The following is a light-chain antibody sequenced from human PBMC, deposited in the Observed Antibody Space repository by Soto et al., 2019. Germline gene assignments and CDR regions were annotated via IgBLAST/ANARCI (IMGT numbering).Light chain of an antibody. Sequence: QSALTQPPSASGSPGQSVTVSCSGTSSDIGDYDFVSWYQHHAGKAPRLIIYEVVQRPSGVPDRFSGSKSGNTASLTVSGLQAADEADYFCKSYAGSNTYVFGSGTQLTVL. CDR2: EVV. CDR1: SSDIGDYDF. J-gene: IGLJ7*01. V-gene: IGLV2-8*01. CDR3: KSYAGSNTYV.